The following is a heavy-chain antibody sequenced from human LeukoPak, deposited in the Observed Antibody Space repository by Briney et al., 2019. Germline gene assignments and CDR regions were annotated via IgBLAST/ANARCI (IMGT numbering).Heavy chain of an antibody. CDR3: TILMYREIRTVDY. CDR2: ISSSGSTI. D-gene: IGHD2-8*01. J-gene: IGHJ4*02. V-gene: IGHV3-11*01. Sequence: GGSLRLSCAASGFTFSDYYMSWIRQAPGKGLEWVSYISSSGSTIYYADSVKGRFTIPRDNAKNSLYLQMNSLRAEDTAVYYCTILMYREIRTVDYWGQGTLVTVSS. CDR1: GFTFSDYY.